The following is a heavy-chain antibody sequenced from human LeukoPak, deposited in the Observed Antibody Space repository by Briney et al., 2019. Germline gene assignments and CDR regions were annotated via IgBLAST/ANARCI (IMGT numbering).Heavy chain of an antibody. Sequence: GGSLRLSCAASGFTFSSYAMSWVRQAPGKGLEWVSAISGSGGSTYYADSVKGRFTISRDNSKNTLYLQMNSLRAEDTAVYYCARRGYSGYDLPYYFDYWGQGTLVTVSS. CDR2: ISGSGGST. CDR3: ARRGYSGYDLPYYFDY. J-gene: IGHJ4*02. D-gene: IGHD5-12*01. V-gene: IGHV3-23*01. CDR1: GFTFSSYA.